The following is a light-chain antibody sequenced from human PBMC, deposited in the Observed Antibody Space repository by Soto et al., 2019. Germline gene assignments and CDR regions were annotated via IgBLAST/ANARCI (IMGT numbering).Light chain of an antibody. V-gene: IGKV3-20*01. CDR1: QSVSSNY. J-gene: IGKJ2*01. CDR3: QQYGSSPLYT. Sequence: EIVLTQSPGTLSLSPGERATLSCRASQSVSSNYLTWYQQKPVQAPRLLIYGASSRATGIPDRFSGSGSGTDFTLTISRLEPEDFAVYYCQQYGSSPLYTFGQGTKLEIK. CDR2: GAS.